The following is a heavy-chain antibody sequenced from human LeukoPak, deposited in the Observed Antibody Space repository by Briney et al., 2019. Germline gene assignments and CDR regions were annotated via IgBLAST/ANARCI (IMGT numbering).Heavy chain of an antibody. CDR2: IYTSGST. CDR1: GGSIGGGSYY. CDR3: ARTPRYSSGWDQPKDC. D-gene: IGHD6-19*01. J-gene: IGHJ4*02. V-gene: IGHV4-61*02. Sequence: SQTLSLTCTVSGGSIGGGSYYWSWIGQPAGKGLEWIGRIYTSGSTNYNPSLKSRVTISVDTSKNQFSLKLSSVTAADTAVYYCARTPRYSSGWDQPKDCWGQGTLVTVSS.